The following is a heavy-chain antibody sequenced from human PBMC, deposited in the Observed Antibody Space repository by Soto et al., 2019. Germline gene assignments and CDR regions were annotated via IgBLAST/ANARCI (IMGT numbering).Heavy chain of an antibody. CDR2: IYYSGST. Sequence: SETLSLTCTVSGGSIRSGDYYWSWIRQPPGKGLEWIGYIYYSGSTYYNPSLKSRVTISVDTSKNQFSLKLSSVTAADTAVYYCARAEGSHXDYWGQGTLVTVSS. D-gene: IGHD1-26*01. CDR3: ARAEGSHXDY. V-gene: IGHV4-30-4*01. J-gene: IGHJ4*02. CDR1: GGSIRSGDYY.